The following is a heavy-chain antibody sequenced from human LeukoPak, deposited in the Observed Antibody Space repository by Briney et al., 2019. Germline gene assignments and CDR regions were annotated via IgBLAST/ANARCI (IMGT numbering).Heavy chain of an antibody. D-gene: IGHD1-1*01. J-gene: IGHJ5*02. CDR1: GFTFDDYA. Sequence: PVRSLRLSCAASGFTFDDYAMHWVRQAPGKGLEWVSGISWNSGSIGYADSVKGRFTISRDNAKNSLYLQMNSLRAEDTALYYCAKTAKYNWNDGNWFDPWGQGTLVTVSS. CDR2: ISWNSGSI. V-gene: IGHV3-9*01. CDR3: AKTAKYNWNDGNWFDP.